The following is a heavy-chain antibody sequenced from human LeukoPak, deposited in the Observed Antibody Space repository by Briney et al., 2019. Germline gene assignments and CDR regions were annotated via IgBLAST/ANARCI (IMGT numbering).Heavy chain of an antibody. CDR3: ARSPMSTLKSFDS. CDR1: GLTFSSYA. D-gene: IGHD3-16*01. CDR2: FSASGANT. J-gene: IGHJ4*02. Sequence: GGSLRLSCAASGLTFSSYAMSWVRQAPGKGLEGVSVFSASGANTYYADSVRGRFTISRDNSKNTLYLHMNGLRAEDTAFYYYARSPMSTLKSFDSWGQGTLVTVSS. V-gene: IGHV3-23*01.